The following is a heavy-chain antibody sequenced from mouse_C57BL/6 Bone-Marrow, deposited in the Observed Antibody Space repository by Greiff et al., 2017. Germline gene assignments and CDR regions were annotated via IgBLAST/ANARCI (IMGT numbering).Heavy chain of an antibody. CDR3: ARDGKGYYAMDY. V-gene: IGHV1-76*01. J-gene: IGHJ4*01. Sequence: VQLVESGAELVRPGASVKLSCKASGYTFTDYYINWVKQRPGQGLEWIARIYPGSGNTYYNEKFKGKATLTAEKSSSTAYMQLSSLTSEDSAVYFCARDGKGYYAMDYWGQGASVTVSS. CDR1: GYTFTDYY. CDR2: IYPGSGNT. D-gene: IGHD2-1*01.